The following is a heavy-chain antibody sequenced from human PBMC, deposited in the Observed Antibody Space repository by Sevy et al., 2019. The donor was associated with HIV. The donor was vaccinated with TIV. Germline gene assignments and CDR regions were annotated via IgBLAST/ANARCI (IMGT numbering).Heavy chain of an antibody. CDR1: GFSFSSYG. D-gene: IGHD2-21*01. J-gene: IGHJ4*02. Sequence: GGSLRLSCAASGFSFSSYGMHWVRQAPGKGLEWMSYIQYDGSNKDYADSVKGRFTISRDNSKNTLYLQMNSLRVEDTAGFYCVKDGGGEGGDHWGQGTLVTVSS. CDR3: VKDGGGEGGDH. V-gene: IGHV3-30*02. CDR2: IQYDGSNK.